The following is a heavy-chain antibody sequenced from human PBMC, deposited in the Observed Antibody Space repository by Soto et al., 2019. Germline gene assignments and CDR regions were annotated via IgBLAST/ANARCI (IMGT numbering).Heavy chain of an antibody. CDR1: GGSFSNYA. Sequence: SVKVSCKAPGGSFSNYAITWVRQAPGQGLEWMGGIIPMFHTADYAQRFQGRVTMTADESTTTAYMELSSLRSDDTGVYFCARSMVGGITLPYYSGMDVWGQGTTVTVSS. CDR2: IIPMFHTA. D-gene: IGHD3-10*01. J-gene: IGHJ6*02. V-gene: IGHV1-69*13. CDR3: ARSMVGGITLPYYSGMDV.